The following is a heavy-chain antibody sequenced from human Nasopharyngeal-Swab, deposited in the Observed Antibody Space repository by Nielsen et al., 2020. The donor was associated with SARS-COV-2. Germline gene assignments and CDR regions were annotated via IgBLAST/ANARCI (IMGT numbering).Heavy chain of an antibody. CDR1: GGSISGFY. Sequence: SETLSLTCTVSGGSISGFYWSWIRQPPGMGLEWIGNIFHSGTTNYNPSLKSRVNISVDKSNNQVSLPLGSVTAADTAIYYCARAGGASGTAWFDPWGQGAQVIVSS. CDR2: IFHSGTT. J-gene: IGHJ5*02. V-gene: IGHV4-59*01. D-gene: IGHD6-13*01. CDR3: ARAGGASGTAWFDP.